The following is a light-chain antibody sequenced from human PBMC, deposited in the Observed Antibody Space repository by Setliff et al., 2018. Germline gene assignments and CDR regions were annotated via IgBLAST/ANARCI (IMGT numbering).Light chain of an antibody. Sequence: ALTQPASVSGSLGQSITISCTGTSNDVGGYNYVSWYKQHPGEAPQLMIYAVTKRPSGVSNRFSGSESGKAASLTISGLQAEDEADYYCCSYVRGSAYVFGTGTKVTVL. V-gene: IGLV2-14*03. J-gene: IGLJ1*01. CDR1: SNDVGGYNY. CDR2: AVT. CDR3: CSYVRGSAYV.